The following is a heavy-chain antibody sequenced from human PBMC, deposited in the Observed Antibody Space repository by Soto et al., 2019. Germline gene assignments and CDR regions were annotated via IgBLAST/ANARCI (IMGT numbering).Heavy chain of an antibody. CDR3: ARMADYYDSSGYLPDAFDI. CDR1: GFSLSTSGMR. V-gene: IGHV2-70*04. D-gene: IGHD3-22*01. Sequence: SGPTLVNPTQTLTLTCTFSGFSLSTSGMRVSWIRQPPGKALEWLARIDWDDDKFYSTSLKTRLTISKDTSKNQVVLTMTNMDPVDTATYYCARMADYYDSSGYLPDAFDIWAQGTMVTVSS. CDR2: IDWDDDK. J-gene: IGHJ3*02.